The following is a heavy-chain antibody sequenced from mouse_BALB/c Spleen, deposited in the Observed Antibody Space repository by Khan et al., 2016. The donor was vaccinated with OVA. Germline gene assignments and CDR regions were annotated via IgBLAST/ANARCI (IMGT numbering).Heavy chain of an antibody. J-gene: IGHJ4*01. V-gene: IGHV5-4*02. Sequence: EVELVESGGGLVNPGGSLKLSCAASGFTFSDYYMYWVRQTPEKRLEWVATISDGGNYTYYPDDLKGRFTISRDNAKSSLYLQMSSLKSEDTTMYYSERDYDYDGYYTMDNGGQGTSVTVSS. CDR1: GFTFSDYY. CDR3: ERDYDYDGYYTMDN. D-gene: IGHD2-4*01. CDR2: ISDGGNYT.